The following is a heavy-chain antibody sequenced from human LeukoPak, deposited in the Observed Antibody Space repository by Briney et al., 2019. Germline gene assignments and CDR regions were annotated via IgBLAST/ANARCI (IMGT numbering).Heavy chain of an antibody. D-gene: IGHD3-22*01. V-gene: IGHV4-39*01. CDR1: GGSFSGYY. CDR3: ARQYYYDSSGYYLLHYYYYYMDV. J-gene: IGHJ6*03. CDR2: IYYSGST. Sequence: SETLSLTCAVYGGSFSGYYWGWIRQPPGKGLEWIGSIYYSGSTYYNPSLKSRVTISVGTSKNQFSLKLSSVTAADTAVYYCARQYYYDSSGYYLLHYYYYYMDVWGKGTTVTVSS.